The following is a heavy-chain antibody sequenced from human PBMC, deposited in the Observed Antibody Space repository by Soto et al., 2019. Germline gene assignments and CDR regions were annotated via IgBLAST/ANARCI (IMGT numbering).Heavy chain of an antibody. V-gene: IGHV4-39*01. CDR1: GGSIISSTYY. D-gene: IGHD3-3*01. Sequence: QLQLQESGPGLGKPSETLSLTCTVSGGSIISSTYYWGWIRQPPGKGLEWIGSTYYSGSANYNPSLKSRVTISGDTSKKQFSLKLSSVTAADTAVYYCARHGDFWSGSQGYNWFDPWGQGTLVTVSS. CDR3: ARHGDFWSGSQGYNWFDP. J-gene: IGHJ5*02. CDR2: TYYSGSA.